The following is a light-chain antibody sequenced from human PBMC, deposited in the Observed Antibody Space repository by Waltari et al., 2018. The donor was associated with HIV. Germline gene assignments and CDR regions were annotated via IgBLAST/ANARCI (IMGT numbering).Light chain of an antibody. CDR1: TSNIGIKT. V-gene: IGLV1-44*01. J-gene: IGLJ3*02. CDR2: CND. CDR3: ASWDASLNGWV. Sequence: QSVVTQPPSVSGTPGQTATISCSGSTSNIGIKTVNWYQHLPGTAPKRLIYCNDRRPSWFPDRFSASKSGTSASLAIIGLQSEDVADYYCASWDASLNGWVFGGGTKLTVL.